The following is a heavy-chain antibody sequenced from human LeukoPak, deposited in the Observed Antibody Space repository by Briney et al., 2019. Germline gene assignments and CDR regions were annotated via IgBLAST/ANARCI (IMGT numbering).Heavy chain of an antibody. V-gene: IGHV4-34*01. CDR2: ISHTGNT. Sequence: PSETLSLTCAVSDVSFTNYYWTWIRQSPGKGLEWLGEISHTGNTHYNPSLKSRVTVLVDISADMSTTRVSLNLKSVTAADTAIYYCARGPGHSFKYWGQGTRVTVSS. D-gene: IGHD1-1*01. CDR3: ARGPGHSFKY. J-gene: IGHJ4*02. CDR1: DVSFTNYY.